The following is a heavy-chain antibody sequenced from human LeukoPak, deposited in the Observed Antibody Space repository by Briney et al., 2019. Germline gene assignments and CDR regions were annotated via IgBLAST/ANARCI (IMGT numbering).Heavy chain of an antibody. CDR2: ISYDGSNK. D-gene: IGHD1/OR15-1a*01. CDR3: ARAPRFLTGNNGVDC. V-gene: IGHV3-30*10. Sequence: PGGSLRLSCSASGFTFSNYPMQGVRQTPGKGLEGGAVISYDGSNKFYTDSVKGRSTVSRDNSNNTLYLQINSLRPEDTAVYYCARAPRFLTGNNGVDCWGRGPRVTVSS. CDR1: GFTFSNYP. J-gene: IGHJ4*02.